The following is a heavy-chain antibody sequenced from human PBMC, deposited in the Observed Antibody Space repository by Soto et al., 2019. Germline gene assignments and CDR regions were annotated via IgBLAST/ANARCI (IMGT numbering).Heavy chain of an antibody. Sequence: GGSLRLSCAASGFTFSSYEMNWVRQAPGKGLEWVSYISSSGSTIYYADSVKGRFTISRDNAKNSLYLQMNSLRAEDTAVYYCAIECIIAVAGTGYHDAFVIWGQGTMVTVSS. V-gene: IGHV3-48*03. D-gene: IGHD6-19*01. CDR3: AIECIIAVAGTGYHDAFVI. CDR1: GFTFSSYE. CDR2: ISSSGSTI. J-gene: IGHJ3*02.